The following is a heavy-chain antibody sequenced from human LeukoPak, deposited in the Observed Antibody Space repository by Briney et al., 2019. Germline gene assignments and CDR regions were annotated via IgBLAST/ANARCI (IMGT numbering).Heavy chain of an antibody. J-gene: IGHJ6*02. Sequence: GESLKISCKGSGYSFTRYWIGWVRQMPGKGLEWMGIIYPGDSDIRYSPPFQGQVTISADKSISTAYLQWSSLKASDTAMYYCARHAAVAGLVGNYGMDVWGQGTTVTVSS. D-gene: IGHD6-19*01. CDR1: GYSFTRYW. CDR2: IYPGDSDI. CDR3: ARHAAVAGLVGNYGMDV. V-gene: IGHV5-51*01.